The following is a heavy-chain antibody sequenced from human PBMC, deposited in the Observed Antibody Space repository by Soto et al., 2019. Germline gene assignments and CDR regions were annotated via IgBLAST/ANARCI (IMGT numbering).Heavy chain of an antibody. Sequence: EVQLVQSGGALVQPGGSLRLSCAASGFTPSRLSMNWVRQAPGKGLEWISYINSAGSIIYYADSVKGRFTISRDNAKNSRYLQMNSLRAEDPAVYYCAKGTDFGWLDNPTHALDMWGEGTMVTVSS. CDR3: AKGTDFGWLDNPTHALDM. CDR2: INSAGSII. J-gene: IGHJ3*02. V-gene: IGHV3-48*01. CDR1: GFTPSRLS. D-gene: IGHD3-9*01.